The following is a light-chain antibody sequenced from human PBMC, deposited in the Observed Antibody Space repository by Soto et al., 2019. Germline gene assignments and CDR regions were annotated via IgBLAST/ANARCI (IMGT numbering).Light chain of an antibody. CDR3: SSFTTSDTGV. J-gene: IGLJ3*02. CDR2: EVS. CDR1: SSDVGSYNH. Sequence: QSALTQPASVSGSLGQSITISCTGTSSDVGSYNHVSWYQQYPGKAPKLMIYEVSNRPSGVSDRFSGSKSGNTASLTISGLQPEDESDYYCSSFTTSDTGVFGGGTKLTVL. V-gene: IGLV2-14*01.